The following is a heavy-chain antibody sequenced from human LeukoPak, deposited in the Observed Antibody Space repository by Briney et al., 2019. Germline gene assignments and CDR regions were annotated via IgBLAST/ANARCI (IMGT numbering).Heavy chain of an antibody. CDR3: ARQAGAARGLVYYFDF. J-gene: IGHJ4*02. V-gene: IGHV4-39*01. CDR1: GGSISSSIYY. Sequence: SETLSLTCTVSGGSISSSIYYWGLVRQPPGKGLEWIGSIYYSGTTYYNPSLKSRVTISVDTSKNQFSLKLSSVTAADTAVYYCARQAGAARGLVYYFDFWGQGTLVTVSS. D-gene: IGHD6-6*01. CDR2: IYYSGTT.